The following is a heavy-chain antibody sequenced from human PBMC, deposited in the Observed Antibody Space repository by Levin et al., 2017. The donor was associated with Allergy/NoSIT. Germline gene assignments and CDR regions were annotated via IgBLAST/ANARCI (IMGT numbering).Heavy chain of an antibody. J-gene: IGHJ4*02. CDR2: IKQDGSEK. D-gene: IGHD3-10*01. CDR1: GFIYSSFW. CDR3: ARIFGSGSYYNVEGADYFDY. Sequence: GESLKISCAASGFIYSSFWMSWVRQAPGKGLEWVANIKQDGSEKYYVDSVKGRFTISRDNAQNSLYLQMSSLRAEDTAVYYCARIFGSGSYYNVEGADYFDYWGQGTLVTVSS. V-gene: IGHV3-7*03.